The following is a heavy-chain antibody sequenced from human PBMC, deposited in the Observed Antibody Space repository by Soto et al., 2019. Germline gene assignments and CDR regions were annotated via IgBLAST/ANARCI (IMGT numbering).Heavy chain of an antibody. Sequence: ASVKVSCKASGYTFTSYGISWVRQAPGQGLEGMGWISAYNGNTNYAQKLQGRVTMTTDTSTSTAYMELRSLRSDDTAVYYCARVKQQLGIDYYYYYYGMDVWGQGTTVTVSS. CDR1: GYTFTSYG. J-gene: IGHJ6*02. V-gene: IGHV1-18*01. CDR2: ISAYNGNT. D-gene: IGHD6-13*01. CDR3: ARVKQQLGIDYYYYYYGMDV.